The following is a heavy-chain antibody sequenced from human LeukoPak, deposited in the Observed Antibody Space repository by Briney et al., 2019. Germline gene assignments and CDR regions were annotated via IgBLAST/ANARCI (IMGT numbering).Heavy chain of an antibody. CDR3: ARDRRDYYDSSADFDY. CDR2: ISSSGSTI. J-gene: IGHJ4*02. Sequence: PGGSLRLSCAASGFTFSSYEMNWVRQAPGKGLEWVSYISSSGSTIYYADSVKGRFTISRDNAKNSLYLQMNSLRAEDTAVYCCARDRRDYYDSSADFDYWGQGTLVTVSS. D-gene: IGHD3-22*01. V-gene: IGHV3-48*03. CDR1: GFTFSSYE.